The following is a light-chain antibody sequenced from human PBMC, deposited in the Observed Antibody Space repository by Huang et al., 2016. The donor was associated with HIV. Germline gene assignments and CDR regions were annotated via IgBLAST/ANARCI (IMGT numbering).Light chain of an antibody. CDR1: QSVGSY. CDR3: QQRSNRTPTT. Sequence: EIILTQSPATLSLSPGERATLSCRAGQSVGSYLALYQQKPGQAPRLLIYDASNRATGIPARFSGGGSGTDFTLTIRGLEPEDFAVYFCQQRSNRTPTTFGQGTKVE. V-gene: IGKV3-11*01. CDR2: DAS. J-gene: IGKJ1*01.